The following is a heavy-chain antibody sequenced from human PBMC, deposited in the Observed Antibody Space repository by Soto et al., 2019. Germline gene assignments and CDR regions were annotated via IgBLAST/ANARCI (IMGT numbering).Heavy chain of an antibody. CDR3: ARAVRELRYFDWPRAFDS. CDR1: GGSISSGGYY. Sequence: SETLSLTCTVSGGSISSGGYYWSWIRQHPGKGLEWIGYIYYSGSTYYNPSLKSRVTISVDTSKNQFSLKLSSVTAADTAVYYCARAVRELRYFDWPRAFDSWGQGTMVTVSS. J-gene: IGHJ3*02. D-gene: IGHD3-9*01. CDR2: IYYSGST. V-gene: IGHV4-31*03.